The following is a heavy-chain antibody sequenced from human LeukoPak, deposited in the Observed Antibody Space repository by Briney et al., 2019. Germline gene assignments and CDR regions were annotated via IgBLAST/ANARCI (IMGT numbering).Heavy chain of an antibody. J-gene: IGHJ2*01. Sequence: SETLSLTCAVYGGSFSGYYWSWIRQPPGKGLEWIGETNHSGSTNYSPSLKSRVTISVDTSKNQFSLKLSSVTAADTAVYYCARGDAGYFDLWGRGTLVTVSS. CDR2: TNHSGST. CDR3: ARGDAGYFDL. V-gene: IGHV4-34*01. CDR1: GGSFSGYY.